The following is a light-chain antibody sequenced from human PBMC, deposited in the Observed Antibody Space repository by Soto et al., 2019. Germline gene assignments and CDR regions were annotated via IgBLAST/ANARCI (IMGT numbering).Light chain of an antibody. J-gene: IGKJ3*01. CDR2: GGS. Sequence: EIVLTQSPGTLSLSPGERATLSCRASQDVSHFLAWYQQRPGQAPRLLIFGGSSRATGIPDRFSGSGSGTDFTLTISRLEPEDFAVYFCQQCFTSLLTFGPWTKVD. CDR3: QQCFTSLLT. V-gene: IGKV3-20*01. CDR1: QDVSHF.